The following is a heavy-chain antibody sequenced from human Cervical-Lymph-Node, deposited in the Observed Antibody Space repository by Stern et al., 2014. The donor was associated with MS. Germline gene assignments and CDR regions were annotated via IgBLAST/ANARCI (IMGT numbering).Heavy chain of an antibody. CDR3: AREATPLVVGIDY. J-gene: IGHJ4*02. Sequence: QVQLMQSGAEVRKPGASVKVSCRASGYTLTANYIHWVRQAPGQGLEWMGRVNPNSDDTRNAQKFQGRVTMTSDTSMNTVYMELTSLRSDDTAVYFCAREATPLVVGIDYWGQGTLVTVSS. D-gene: IGHD2-15*01. CDR2: VNPNSDDT. CDR1: GYTLTANY. V-gene: IGHV1-2*06.